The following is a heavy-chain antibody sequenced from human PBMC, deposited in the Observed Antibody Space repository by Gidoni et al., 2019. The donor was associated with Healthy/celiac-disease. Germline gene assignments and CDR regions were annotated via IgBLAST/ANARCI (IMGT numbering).Heavy chain of an antibody. Sequence: QLQLQESGPGLVKPSETLSLTCTVSGGSISSSSYYWGLIRQPPGKGLEWIGRIYYSGRTYYYPYLKSRVTIYVDTSNIQFSLKLSSVNAADTVVYYCASRYSSSWYNWFDPWGQGTLVKGSS. J-gene: IGHJ5*02. CDR1: GGSISSSSYY. V-gene: IGHV4-39*01. CDR2: IYYSGRT. CDR3: ASRYSSSWYNWFDP. D-gene: IGHD6-13*01.